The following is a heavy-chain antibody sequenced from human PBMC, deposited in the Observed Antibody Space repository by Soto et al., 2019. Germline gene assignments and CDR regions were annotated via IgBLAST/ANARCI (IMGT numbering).Heavy chain of an antibody. J-gene: IGHJ5*02. D-gene: IGHD4-17*01. CDR1: GGSISSGGYY. Sequence: QVQLQESGPGLVKPSQTLSLTCTVSGGSISSGGYYWSWIRQHPGKGLEWIGYIYYSGSTYYNPSLKSRVTISVDTAKNRFSLKLSPVTAADTAVYYCARFSYGDYSDLPAGCFDPWGQGTLVTVSS. CDR2: IYYSGST. CDR3: ARFSYGDYSDLPAGCFDP. V-gene: IGHV4-31*03.